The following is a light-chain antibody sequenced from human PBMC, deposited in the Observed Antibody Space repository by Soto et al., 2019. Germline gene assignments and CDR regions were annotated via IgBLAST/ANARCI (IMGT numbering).Light chain of an antibody. CDR2: DAS. Sequence: MLTQSPATLSLSPGDRAILSCRASQDVSISLGWYQQKPGQAPRLLIYDASNRPTGIPDRFSGSGSGTDFTLTISSLEPEDFAVYYCLQRASWRSFGQGTKLEIK. V-gene: IGKV3D-11*01. CDR1: QDVSIS. J-gene: IGKJ2*01. CDR3: LQRASWRS.